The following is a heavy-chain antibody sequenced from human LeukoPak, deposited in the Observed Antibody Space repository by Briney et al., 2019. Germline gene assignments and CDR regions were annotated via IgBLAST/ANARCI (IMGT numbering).Heavy chain of an antibody. V-gene: IGHV3-7*03. J-gene: IGHJ4*02. CDR3: AKDRWVNYDILTGYYHDY. CDR1: GFSFSNYW. D-gene: IGHD3-9*01. Sequence: PGGSLRLSCEASGFSFSNYWMSWVRRAPGKGLEWVANIKQDGFEKYYVDSVKGRFTISRDNAKNSLFLQMNSLGAEDTAVYYCAKDRWVNYDILTGYYHDYWGQGTLVTVSS. CDR2: IKQDGFEK.